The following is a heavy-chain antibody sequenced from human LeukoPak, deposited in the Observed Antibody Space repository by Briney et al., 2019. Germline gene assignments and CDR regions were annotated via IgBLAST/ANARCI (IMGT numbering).Heavy chain of an antibody. CDR2: ASGSGGST. J-gene: IGHJ4*02. D-gene: IGHD4-23*01. Sequence: VSCAASGFTFSSYAMSWVRQAPGKGLEWVSSASGSGGSTYYADSVKGRFTISRDNSKDTLYLQMNSLRAEDTAVYYCAKDLGSVVTPPSLDYWGQGTLVTVSS. V-gene: IGHV3-23*01. CDR3: AKDLGSVVTPPSLDY. CDR1: GFTFSSYA.